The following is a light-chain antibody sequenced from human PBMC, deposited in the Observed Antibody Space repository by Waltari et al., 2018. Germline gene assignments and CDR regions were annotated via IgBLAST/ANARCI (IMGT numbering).Light chain of an antibody. CDR3: SSRNGRANQVV. J-gene: IGLJ3*02. V-gene: IGLV3-19*01. CDR1: SLRTSY. Sequence: SSELTQDPAVSVALGQTVRITCQGDSLRTSYASWYQLKPGQAPVLVIYGKDKLPSGIPDRISGYSSGATSSLTITGAQAEDEADYYCSSRNGRANQVVFAGGTKVTVL. CDR2: GKD.